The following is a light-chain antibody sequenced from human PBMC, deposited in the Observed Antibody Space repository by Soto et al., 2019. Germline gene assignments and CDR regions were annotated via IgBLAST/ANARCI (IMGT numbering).Light chain of an antibody. CDR1: QGISSY. J-gene: IGKJ5*01. V-gene: IGKV1-9*01. CDR2: AAS. Sequence: DIQLTQSPSFLSASVGDRVTITCRASQGISSYLAWYQQKPGKAPKLLIYAASTLQSGVPSRFSGSGSGTEFTLTISSRQPEDFATYYGQQLNNYPITFGQGTRLEIK. CDR3: QQLNNYPIT.